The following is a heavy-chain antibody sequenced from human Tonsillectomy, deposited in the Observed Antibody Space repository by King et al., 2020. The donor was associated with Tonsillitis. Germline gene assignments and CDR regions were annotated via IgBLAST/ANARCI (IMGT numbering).Heavy chain of an antibody. V-gene: IGHV3-7*01. CDR1: GFTFSTDW. D-gene: IGHD6-13*01. Sequence: VQLVESGGGLVQPGGSLRLSCAASGFTFSTDWMNWVRQAPGKGLEWVANINQHGREKYYVDSVKGRFTISRDNAKNSLSLQMNNLRAEDTAVDYGVRDGAPGIAAAGTSFDYWGQGTPVTVSS. J-gene: IGHJ4*02. CDR3: VRDGAPGIAAAGTSFDY. CDR2: INQHGREK.